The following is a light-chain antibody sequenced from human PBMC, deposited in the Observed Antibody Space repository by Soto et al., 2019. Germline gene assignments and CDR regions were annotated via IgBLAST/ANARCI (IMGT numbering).Light chain of an antibody. Sequence: EIVMTQSPATLSVSPGERATLSCRASQSVSSNLAWYQQKPGQAPRLLIYGASTRATGIPARFSGSGSGTEFTLTISSLHSEDFAVYYCQQYNNWPLTFGGGTKVELK. CDR1: QSVSSN. CDR2: GAS. J-gene: IGKJ4*01. CDR3: QQYNNWPLT. V-gene: IGKV3-15*01.